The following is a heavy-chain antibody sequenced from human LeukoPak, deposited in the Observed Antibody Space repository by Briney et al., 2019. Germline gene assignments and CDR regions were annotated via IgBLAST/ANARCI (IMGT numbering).Heavy chain of an antibody. CDR1: GGSINSHY. Sequence: SETLSLTRTVCGGSINSHYWSWIRQPPGKGLEWIGYIYYSGSTNYNPSLKSRVTISVDTSKNQFSLKLSSVTAADTAVSYCARGNRQCTNRVCYYIDYWGQGTLVTVSS. D-gene: IGHD2-8*01. CDR3: ARGNRQCTNRVCYYIDY. V-gene: IGHV4-59*11. CDR2: IYYSGST. J-gene: IGHJ4*02.